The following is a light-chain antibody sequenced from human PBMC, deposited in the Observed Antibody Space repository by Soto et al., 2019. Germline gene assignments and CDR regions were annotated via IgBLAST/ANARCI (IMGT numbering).Light chain of an antibody. J-gene: IGKJ4*01. V-gene: IGKV3-11*01. Sequence: EIVLTQSPATLSLSPGERATLSCRASQSVSSYLAWYQQKPGQAPRLLINDASNRATGISARFSGNGSGTDFTLTISSLEPEDFAVYYCQQHSSWPPLTFGGGTKVDIK. CDR1: QSVSSY. CDR3: QQHSSWPPLT. CDR2: DAS.